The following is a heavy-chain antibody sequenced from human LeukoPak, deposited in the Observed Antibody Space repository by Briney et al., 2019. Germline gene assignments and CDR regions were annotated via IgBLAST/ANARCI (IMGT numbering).Heavy chain of an antibody. Sequence: ASVKVSCKASGYTFTGYYMHWVRQAPGQGLEWMGRINPNSGGTNYAQKFQGRVTMTRDTSISTAYMELSRLGSDDTAVYYCARVFKGSGWYGEIDYWGQGTLVTVSS. CDR1: GYTFTGYY. CDR3: ARVFKGSGWYGEIDY. CDR2: INPNSGGT. J-gene: IGHJ4*02. D-gene: IGHD6-19*01. V-gene: IGHV1-2*06.